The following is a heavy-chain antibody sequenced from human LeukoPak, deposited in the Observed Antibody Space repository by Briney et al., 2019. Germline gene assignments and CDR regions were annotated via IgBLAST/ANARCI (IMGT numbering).Heavy chain of an antibody. CDR1: GYTFTGYY. J-gene: IGHJ4*02. Sequence: ASVKVSCKASGYTFTGYYMHWVRQAPGQGLEWMGWINPNSGGTNYAQKFQGRVTMTRDTSISTAYMELSRLRSDDTAVYYCARDRGSGSYYFDYWGQGTLVTVSP. D-gene: IGHD3-10*01. CDR2: INPNSGGT. CDR3: ARDRGSGSYYFDY. V-gene: IGHV1-2*02.